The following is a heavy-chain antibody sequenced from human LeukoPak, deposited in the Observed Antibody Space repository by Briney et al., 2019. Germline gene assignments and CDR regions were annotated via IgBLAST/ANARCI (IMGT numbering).Heavy chain of an antibody. Sequence: GGSLRLSCAASGFTFSSYSMNWVRQAPGKGLEWVSSISSSSSYIYYADPVKGRFTISRDNAKNSLYLQMNSLRAEDTAVYYCARAAGGGFGELLVYYYYYYYMDVWGKGTTVTVSS. J-gene: IGHJ6*03. D-gene: IGHD3-10*01. CDR2: ISSSSSYI. CDR1: GFTFSSYS. V-gene: IGHV3-21*01. CDR3: ARAAGGGFGELLVYYYYYYYMDV.